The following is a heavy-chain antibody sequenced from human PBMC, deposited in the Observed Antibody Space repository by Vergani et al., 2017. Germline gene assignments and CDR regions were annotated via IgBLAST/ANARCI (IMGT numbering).Heavy chain of an antibody. CDR1: GFSLSRLW. Sequence: EVQLVESGGGLVQPGGSLRLSCAASGFSLSRLWMSWVRHAPEKWLEWVAQISPDGSAKSYVDSVKGRFTISRDNTKNSLSLQMSGLRVEYTAVYYCVRLPRGPWNFYLWGRGTLITVSS. J-gene: IGHJ2*01. CDR2: ISPDGSAK. V-gene: IGHV3-7*01. CDR3: VRLPRGPWNFYL.